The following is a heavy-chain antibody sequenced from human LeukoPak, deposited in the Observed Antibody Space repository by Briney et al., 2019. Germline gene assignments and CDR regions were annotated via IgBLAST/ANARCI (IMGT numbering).Heavy chain of an antibody. J-gene: IGHJ4*02. CDR3: ARGLLTGTTDY. CDR2: INSDGSEK. D-gene: IGHD1-20*01. CDR1: GFPFTSHW. V-gene: IGHV3-7*03. Sequence: GGSLRLSCAASGFPFTSHWLSWFRQSPGRGLEWVAHINSDGSEKNYVDSVKGRFTISRDNARNSQFLQMNSLRAEDTAVYYCARGLLTGTTDYWGQGTLVTVSS.